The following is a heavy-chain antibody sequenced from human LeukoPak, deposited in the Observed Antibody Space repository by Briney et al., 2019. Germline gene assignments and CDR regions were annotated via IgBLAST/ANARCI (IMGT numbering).Heavy chain of an antibody. Sequence: GGSLRLSCAASGFTFSIYWVHWVRQAPGKGLVWVSSINSDASSTSYADSVKGRFTISRDNAKNTLYLQMNTLRAEDTAVYYCASLDYWGQGTPVTVSS. CDR2: INSDASST. V-gene: IGHV3-74*01. CDR3: ASLDY. J-gene: IGHJ4*02. CDR1: GFTFSIYW.